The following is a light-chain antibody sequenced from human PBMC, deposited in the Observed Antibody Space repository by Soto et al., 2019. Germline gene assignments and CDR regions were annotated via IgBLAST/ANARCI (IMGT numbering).Light chain of an antibody. J-gene: IGLJ2*01. CDR1: SSNIGAGYD. CDR2: GNS. V-gene: IGLV1-40*01. CDR3: QSYDSSLSVV. Sequence: QSVLTQPPSVSGAPGQRVTISCTGSSSNIGAGYDVHWYQQLPGTAHKLLTYGNSNRPSGVPDRFSGSKSGTSASLAITGLQAEDEADYYCQSYDSSLSVVFGGGTKLTVL.